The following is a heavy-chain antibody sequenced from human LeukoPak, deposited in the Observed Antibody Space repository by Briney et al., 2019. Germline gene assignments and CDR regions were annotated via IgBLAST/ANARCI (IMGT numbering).Heavy chain of an antibody. V-gene: IGHV4-39*07. CDR1: GGSISSGSSY. CDR2: INHSGST. J-gene: IGHJ4*02. CDR3: ARRRITMVRGVIRAPFDY. Sequence: SETLSLTCTVSGGSISSGSSYWSWIRQPPGKGLEWIGEINHSGSTNYNPSLKSRVTISVDTSKNQFSLKLSSVTAADTAVYYCARRRITMVRGVIRAPFDYWGQGTLVTVSS. D-gene: IGHD3-10*01.